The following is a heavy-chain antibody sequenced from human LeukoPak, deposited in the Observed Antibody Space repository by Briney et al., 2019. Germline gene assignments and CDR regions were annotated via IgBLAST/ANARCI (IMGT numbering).Heavy chain of an antibody. D-gene: IGHD6-6*01. CDR1: GGTFSSYA. J-gene: IGHJ3*02. CDR2: IIPIFGTA. V-gene: IGHV1-69*05. Sequence: GASVKVSCKASGGTFSSYAISWVRQAPGQGLEWMGGIIPIFGTANYAQKFQGRVTITTDESTSTAYMELSSLRSEDTAMYYCARVGDPKVYHLGHDAFDIWGQGTMVTVSS. CDR3: ARVGDPKVYHLGHDAFDI.